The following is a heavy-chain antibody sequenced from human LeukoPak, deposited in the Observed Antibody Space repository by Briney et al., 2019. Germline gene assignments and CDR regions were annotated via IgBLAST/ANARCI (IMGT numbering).Heavy chain of an antibody. J-gene: IGHJ3*02. D-gene: IGHD3-16*01. V-gene: IGHV4-30-2*06. Sequence: PSETLSLTCAVSGGSISSGGYSWSWIRQSPGKGLEWIGYIYHSGSTYYNPSLKSRVTISVDRSKNQFSLKLSSVTAADTAVYYCARTYYDYVWGVGAFDIWGQGTMVTVSS. CDR3: ARTYYDYVWGVGAFDI. CDR2: IYHSGST. CDR1: GGSISSGGYS.